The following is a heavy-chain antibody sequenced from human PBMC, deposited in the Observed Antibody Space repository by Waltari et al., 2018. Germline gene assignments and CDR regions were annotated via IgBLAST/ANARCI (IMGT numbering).Heavy chain of an antibody. J-gene: IGHJ4*02. Sequence: QVQLVQSGAEVKKPGSSVKVSCTASGGTFSSYAISWVRQAPGQGLEWMGGIIPIFGTANYAQKFQGGVTITADESTSTAYMELSSLRSEDTAVYYCARDRFYDSSGYYFPFDYWGQGTLVTVSS. CDR3: ARDRFYDSSGYYFPFDY. CDR2: IIPIFGTA. V-gene: IGHV1-69*12. CDR1: GGTFSSYA. D-gene: IGHD3-22*01.